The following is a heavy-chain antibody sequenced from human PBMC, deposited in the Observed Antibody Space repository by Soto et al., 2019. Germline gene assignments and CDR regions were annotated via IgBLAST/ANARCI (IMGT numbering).Heavy chain of an antibody. CDR2: IYYSGST. D-gene: IGHD3-10*01. CDR1: GGSISSGGYY. V-gene: IGHV4-31*03. J-gene: IGHJ4*02. CDR3: ARGPGTMAKIDY. Sequence: QVQLQESGPGLVKPSQTLSLTCTVSGGSISSGGYYWSWIRQHPGKGLEWIGYIYYSGSTYYNPSLKSRVXIXVNXSKNQFSLKLSSVTAADTAVYYCARGPGTMAKIDYWGQGTLVTVSS.